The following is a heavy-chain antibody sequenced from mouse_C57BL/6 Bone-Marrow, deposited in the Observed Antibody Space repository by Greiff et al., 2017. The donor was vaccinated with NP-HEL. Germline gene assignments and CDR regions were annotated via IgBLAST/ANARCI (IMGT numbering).Heavy chain of an antibody. CDR3: ARSKPCYWYFDV. Sequence: QVQLQQPGAELVKPGASVKMSCKASGYTFTSYWITWVKQRPGQGLEWIGDIYPGSGSTNYNEKFKSKATLTVDTSSSTAYMQLSSLTSEDSAVYYCARSKPCYWYFDVWGTGTTVTVSS. V-gene: IGHV1-55*01. CDR2: IYPGSGST. J-gene: IGHJ1*03. CDR1: GYTFTSYW.